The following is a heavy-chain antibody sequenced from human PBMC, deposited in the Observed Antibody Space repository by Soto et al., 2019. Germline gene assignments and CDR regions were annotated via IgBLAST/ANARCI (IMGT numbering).Heavy chain of an antibody. V-gene: IGHV3-30-3*01. CDR2: ISYDGSNK. CDR3: ARSQQLGTTNWLDP. Sequence: LRLSCAASGFTFSSYAMHWVRQAPGKGLEWVAVISYDGSNKYYADSVKGRFTISRDNSKNTLYLQMNSLRAEDTAVYYCARSQQLGTTNWLDPWGQGTMVTVYS. J-gene: IGHJ5*02. D-gene: IGHD6-13*01. CDR1: GFTFSSYA.